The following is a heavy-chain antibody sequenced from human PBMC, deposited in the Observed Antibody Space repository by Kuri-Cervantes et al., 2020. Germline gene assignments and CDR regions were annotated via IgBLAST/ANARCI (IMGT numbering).Heavy chain of an antibody. CDR3: AKDNCYGSGRVGYYGVDD. Sequence: GGSLRLSCTASGFTFSSYAMHWVRQVPGKGLEWVAIISYDGSNKSYADSVKGRFTISRDNSKNSLYLQMISLRTEDTALYYCAKDNCYGSGRVGYYGVDDWGQGTTVTVSS. J-gene: IGHJ6*02. CDR1: GFTFSSYA. D-gene: IGHD3-10*01. CDR2: ISYDGSNK. V-gene: IGHV3-30-3*01.